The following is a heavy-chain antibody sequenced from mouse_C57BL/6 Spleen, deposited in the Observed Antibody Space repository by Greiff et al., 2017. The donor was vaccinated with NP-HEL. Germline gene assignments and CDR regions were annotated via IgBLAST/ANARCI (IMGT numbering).Heavy chain of an antibody. V-gene: IGHV1-82*01. D-gene: IGHD2-3*01. CDR1: GYAFSSSW. CDR2: IYPGDGDT. J-gene: IGHJ2*01. CDR3: ARSAEGYIYYFDY. Sequence: QVQLQQSGPELVKPGASVKISCKASGYAFSSSWMNWVKQRPGKGLEWIGRIYPGDGDTNYNGKFKGKATLTADKSSSTAYMQLSSLTSEDSAVYFCARSAEGYIYYFDYWGQGTTLTVSS.